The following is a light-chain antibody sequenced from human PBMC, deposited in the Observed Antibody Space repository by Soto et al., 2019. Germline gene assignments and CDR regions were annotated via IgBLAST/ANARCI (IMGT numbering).Light chain of an antibody. CDR3: QQRSSWPLT. CDR1: QSVGSY. V-gene: IGKV3-11*01. Sequence: EIVLTQSPATLSLSPGERATLSCRASQSVGSYFAWYQQKPGQAPRLLIYDAFSRATGIPARFSGSGSGTDFTRTISSLEPEDFAVYFCQQRSSWPLTFGEGTLVEIK. CDR2: DAF. J-gene: IGKJ4*01.